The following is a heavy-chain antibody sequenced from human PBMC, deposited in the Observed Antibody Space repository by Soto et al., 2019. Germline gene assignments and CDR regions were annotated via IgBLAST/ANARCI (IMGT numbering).Heavy chain of an antibody. V-gene: IGHV4-4*02. D-gene: IGHD1-26*01. Sequence: QVQLQESGPGLVKPSGTLSLTCTVSGGSMSSSNWWNWVLQSPGKGLEWIGEAQHSGRTNDNPALKSRVTISVDKSKHHFSLKLSSVTAADTAVYYCARSEATGLDYWGQGTLVIVSS. J-gene: IGHJ4*02. CDR1: GGSMSSSNW. CDR2: AQHSGRT. CDR3: ARSEATGLDY.